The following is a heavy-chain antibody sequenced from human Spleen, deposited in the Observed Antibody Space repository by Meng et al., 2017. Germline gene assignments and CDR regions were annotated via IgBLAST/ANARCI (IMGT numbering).Heavy chain of an antibody. J-gene: IGHJ4*02. D-gene: IGHD3-9*01. CDR1: GDTLTGYY. CDR3: ARGNWFYFDY. CDR2: VNPNTGAT. Sequence: QVPLVQSGAGVKKPGASVNVTCKASGDTLTGYYMHWVRQAPGQGLEWMGWVNPNTGATNYAQSFQGRVTMSRDTSISTGYMDLSRLRSDDTAVYYCARGNWFYFDYWGQGTLVTVPS. V-gene: IGHV1-2*02.